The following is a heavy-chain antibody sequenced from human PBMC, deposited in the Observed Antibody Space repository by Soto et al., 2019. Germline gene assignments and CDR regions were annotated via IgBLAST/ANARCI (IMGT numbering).Heavy chain of an antibody. CDR2: ISSSGNTL. Sequence: QVQLVESGGGLVKPGGSLRLSCADSGFTFSDYYMSWLRQAPGTGLEWVSYISSSGNTLYYADSVKGRFTISRDNAKNSLYLQMNSLRAEDTAVYYCAKDPPVGMFFADWGQGTLVTVSS. V-gene: IGHV3-11*01. CDR3: AKDPPVGMFFAD. D-gene: IGHD1-26*01. CDR1: GFTFSDYY. J-gene: IGHJ4*02.